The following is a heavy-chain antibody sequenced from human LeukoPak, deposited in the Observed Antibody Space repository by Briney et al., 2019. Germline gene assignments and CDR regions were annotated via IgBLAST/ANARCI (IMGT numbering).Heavy chain of an antibody. D-gene: IGHD3-22*01. CDR3: ATGSGYYYDL. Sequence: GGSRKLSCVASGFTFRSYAMPWVRQPPGKGLEWVAVAYDDGSNQYYADSVKGRFTISKDNSKNTLYLQMNSLRAEDTAVYYCATGSGYYYDLWGQGTLVTVSS. CDR2: AYDDGSNQ. CDR1: GFTFRSYA. V-gene: IGHV3-33*01. J-gene: IGHJ4*02.